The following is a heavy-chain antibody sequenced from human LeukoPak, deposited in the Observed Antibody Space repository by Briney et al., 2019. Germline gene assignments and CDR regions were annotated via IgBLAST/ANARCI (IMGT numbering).Heavy chain of an antibody. CDR1: GYTLTELS. D-gene: IGHD5-18*01. V-gene: IGHV1-24*01. Sequence: ASVKVSCKVSGYTLTELSMHWVRQAPGKGLEWMGGFDPEDGETIYAQKFQGRVTMTEDTSTDTAYMELSSLRSEDTAVYYCATVGDLVTPNAFDIWGQGTMVTVSS. CDR3: ATVGDLVTPNAFDI. CDR2: FDPEDGET. J-gene: IGHJ3*02.